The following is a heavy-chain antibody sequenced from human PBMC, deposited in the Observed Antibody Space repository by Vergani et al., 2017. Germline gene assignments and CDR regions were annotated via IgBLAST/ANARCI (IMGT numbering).Heavy chain of an antibody. CDR2: INPSGGST. CDR3: ARGVGRSYPDSRCAFDI. Sequence: QVQLVQSGAEVKKPGSSVKVSCKASGYTFTSYYMHWVRQAPGQGLEWMGIINPSGGSTSYAQKFQGRVTMTRDTSTSTVYMELSSLRSEDTAVYYCARGVGRSYPDSRCAFDIWGQGTMVTVSS. V-gene: IGHV1-46*01. J-gene: IGHJ3*02. CDR1: GYTFTSYY. D-gene: IGHD3/OR15-3a*01.